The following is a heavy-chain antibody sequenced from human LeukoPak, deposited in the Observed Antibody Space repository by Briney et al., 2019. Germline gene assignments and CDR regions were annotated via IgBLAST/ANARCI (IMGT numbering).Heavy chain of an antibody. J-gene: IGHJ6*03. CDR2: ISAYNGNT. Sequence: ASVKVSCKASGYTFTSYGISWVRQAPGQGLEWMGWISAYNGNTNYAQKLQGRVTMTTDTSTSTAYMELRSLRSDDTAVYYCARAHYGSGSYYTWPVYYYYMDVWGKGTTVTISS. CDR3: ARAHYGSGSYYTWPVYYYYMDV. V-gene: IGHV1-18*01. CDR1: GYTFTSYG. D-gene: IGHD3-10*01.